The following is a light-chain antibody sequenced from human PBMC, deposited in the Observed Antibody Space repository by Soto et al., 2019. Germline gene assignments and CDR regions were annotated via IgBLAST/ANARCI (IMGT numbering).Light chain of an antibody. Sequence: DIVLTQSPGTLPLSQAERATLPCRASQSVSSNLAWYQQKPGQAPRLLIYGASTRATGTPARFSGSGSGTEFTLTISSLQSEDFALYYCHQYENWPQTFGQGTKVDIK. V-gene: IGKV3-15*01. J-gene: IGKJ1*01. CDR3: HQYENWPQT. CDR2: GAS. CDR1: QSVSSN.